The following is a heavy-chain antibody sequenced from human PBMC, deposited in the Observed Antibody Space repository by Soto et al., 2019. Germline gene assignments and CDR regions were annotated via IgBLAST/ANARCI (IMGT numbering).Heavy chain of an antibody. Sequence: QVQLQQWGAGLLKPSETLSLTCAIYGGSFSGYYWSWIRQPPGMGVEWIGEVDQSGSTYYNPSLKSRVTISGHTSKNQFSLNVNSVTAADTAVYYCARDRQRGYCTGGSCYSYFDYWGQGALVIVSS. D-gene: IGHD2-15*01. J-gene: IGHJ4*02. CDR3: ARDRQRGYCTGGSCYSYFDY. CDR1: GGSFSGYY. CDR2: VDQSGST. V-gene: IGHV4-34*01.